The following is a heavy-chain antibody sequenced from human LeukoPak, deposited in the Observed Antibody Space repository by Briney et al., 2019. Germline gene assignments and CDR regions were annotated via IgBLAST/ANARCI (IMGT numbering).Heavy chain of an antibody. CDR1: GYTFTGYY. CDR3: ARGDLSWFDP. Sequence: ASVKVSCKASGYTFTGYYMHWVRQAPGQGLEWMGRINPNSGGTNYAQKFQGRVTMTRDTSTSTVYMELSSLRSEDTAVYYCARGDLSWFDPWGQGTLVTVSS. J-gene: IGHJ5*02. CDR2: INPNSGGT. V-gene: IGHV1-2*06. D-gene: IGHD5-24*01.